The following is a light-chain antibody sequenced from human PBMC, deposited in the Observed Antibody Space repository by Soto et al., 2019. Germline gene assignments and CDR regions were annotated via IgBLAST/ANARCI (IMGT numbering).Light chain of an antibody. J-gene: IGLJ1*01. CDR2: GNS. Sequence: QSVLTQPPSVSGAPGQRVTISCTGSSSNIGAGYDVHWYQQLPGTAPKLLIYGNSNRPSGGPDRFSGSKSGTSASLAITGLQAEDEADYYCQSYDSSLSDVFGTGTKLTVL. CDR1: SSNIGAGYD. CDR3: QSYDSSLSDV. V-gene: IGLV1-40*01.